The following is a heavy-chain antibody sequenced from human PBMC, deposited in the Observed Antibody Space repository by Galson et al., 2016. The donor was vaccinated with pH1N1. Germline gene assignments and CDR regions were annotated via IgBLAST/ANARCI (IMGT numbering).Heavy chain of an antibody. CDR1: GFPFRTYS. J-gene: IGHJ4*02. V-gene: IGHV3-48*01. D-gene: IGHD2-8*01. CDR2: ISSSGLSI. CDR3: ASFRDRPGHNGYIEY. Sequence: SLRLSCAASGFPFRTYSMNWVRQVPERGPEWVSYISSSGLSIYYADSVKGRFTISRDNAKTSLYLQMNSLRPEDTALYYCASFRDRPGHNGYIEYWGQGTLVTVSS.